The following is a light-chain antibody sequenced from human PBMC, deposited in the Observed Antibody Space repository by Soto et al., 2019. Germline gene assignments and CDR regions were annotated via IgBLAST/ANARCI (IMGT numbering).Light chain of an antibody. J-gene: IGLJ3*02. Sequence: QSVLTQPPSASGTPGQRVSISCSGSSPNIGSNYVYWYQHLPGTAPKLLIYRNNQRPSGVPDRFSGSKSGTSASLAISGLRSEDEADYYCASWDDNLSGGVFGGGTKLTVL. CDR2: RNN. CDR3: ASWDDNLSGGV. CDR1: SPNIGSNY. V-gene: IGLV1-47*01.